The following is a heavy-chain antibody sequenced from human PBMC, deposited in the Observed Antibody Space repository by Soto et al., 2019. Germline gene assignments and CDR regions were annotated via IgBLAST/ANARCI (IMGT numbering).Heavy chain of an antibody. V-gene: IGHV1-69*13. CDR3: ASRITTYLGINYFDY. Sequence: ASVKVSCKASGGTFSSYAISWVRQAPGQGLEWMGGIIPIFGTANYAQKFQGRVTITAAESTSTAYMELSSLSSEDTAVYYGASRITTYLGINYFDYWVHLTLVTVFS. D-gene: IGHD3-3*01. CDR1: GGTFSSYA. J-gene: IGHJ4*01. CDR2: IIPIFGTA.